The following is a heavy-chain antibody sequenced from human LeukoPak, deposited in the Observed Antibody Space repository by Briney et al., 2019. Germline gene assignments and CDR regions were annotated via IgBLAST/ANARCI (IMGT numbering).Heavy chain of an antibody. D-gene: IGHD6-13*01. CDR3: ARVRYSSSWYTWGRYYYYYYMDV. CDR2: INHSGST. Sequence: SETLSLTCAVYGGSFSGYYWSWIRQPPGKGREWIGEINHSGSTNYNPSLKLRVTISVDTYKNQCSLKLSSVPAADTAVYYCARVRYSSSWYTWGRYYYYYYMDVWGKGTTVTVSS. CDR1: GGSFSGYY. V-gene: IGHV4-34*01. J-gene: IGHJ6*03.